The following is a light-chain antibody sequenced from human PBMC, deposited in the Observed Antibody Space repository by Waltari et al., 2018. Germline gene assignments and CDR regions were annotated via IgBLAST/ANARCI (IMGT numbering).Light chain of an antibody. CDR2: DND. J-gene: IGLJ1*01. V-gene: IGLV1-51*01. Sequence: QSVLTQPPSVSAAPGQKVNVSCSGSSSNIGNNYVSWYQQLQVSAPTLLIYDNDKRTSGITDRLSGAKSCTSATLGSAGLQTWDEADYYCGTCDSSLSLYVFGTGTKVTVL. CDR3: GTCDSSLSLYV. CDR1: SSNIGNNY.